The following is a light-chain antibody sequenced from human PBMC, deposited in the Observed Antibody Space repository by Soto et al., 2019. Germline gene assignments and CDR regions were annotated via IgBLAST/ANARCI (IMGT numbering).Light chain of an antibody. CDR1: SSNIGAGFD. CDR2: GNS. Sequence: QPVLTQPPSVSGAPGQRVTISCTGSSSNIGAGFDVHWYQQLPGTAPKLLIYGNSNRPSGIPDRFSGSKSGTSASLAITGLQAEDEADYYCQSYDNRLSGLFGGGTKLTVL. J-gene: IGLJ2*01. CDR3: QSYDNRLSGL. V-gene: IGLV1-40*01.